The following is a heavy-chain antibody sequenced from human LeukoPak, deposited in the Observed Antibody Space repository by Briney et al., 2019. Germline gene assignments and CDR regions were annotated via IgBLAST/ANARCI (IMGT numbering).Heavy chain of an antibody. J-gene: IGHJ4*02. V-gene: IGHV3-53*01. CDR3: ARGGATFDY. Sequence: GGSLRLSCVASGFTVNTSHMSWVRQAPGKGLEWVSVLYSGGRMYYADSVKGRFTISRDNSNNTVFLQMNSLRVEDTAVYYCARGGATFDYWGQGTLVTVSS. CDR2: LYSGGRM. D-gene: IGHD3-16*01. CDR1: GFTVNTSH.